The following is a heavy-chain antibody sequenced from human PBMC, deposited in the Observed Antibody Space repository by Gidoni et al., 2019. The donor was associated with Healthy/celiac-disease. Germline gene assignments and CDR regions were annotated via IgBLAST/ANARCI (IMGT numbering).Heavy chain of an antibody. J-gene: IGHJ4*02. CDR3: AKAITLSDIVVVTATFLDY. CDR2: ISYDGSNK. D-gene: IGHD2-21*02. Sequence: QVQLVASGGGVVQPGRSLRLYRAASGFTFSSYGMPWVRQAPGKGLELVAVISYDGSNKYYADSVKGRFTISRDNSKNTLYLQMNSLRAEDTAVYYCAKAITLSDIVVVTATFLDYWGQGTLVTVSS. V-gene: IGHV3-30*18. CDR1: GFTFSSYG.